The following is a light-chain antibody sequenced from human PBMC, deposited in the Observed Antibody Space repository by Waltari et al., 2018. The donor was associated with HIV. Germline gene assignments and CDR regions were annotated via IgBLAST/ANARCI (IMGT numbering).Light chain of an antibody. CDR1: STDVGNFNL. V-gene: IGLV2-23*02. J-gene: IGLJ1*01. Sequence: QTALTQPAPASGSPGQSITISCTGTSTDVGNFNLVSWYQQYPGKAPKLLIYEVTKRPSGASNRFSASKSGNTASLTISGLRAEDEADYYCYSYSDTSSSYVFGTGTKVTVL. CDR3: YSYSDTSSSYV. CDR2: EVT.